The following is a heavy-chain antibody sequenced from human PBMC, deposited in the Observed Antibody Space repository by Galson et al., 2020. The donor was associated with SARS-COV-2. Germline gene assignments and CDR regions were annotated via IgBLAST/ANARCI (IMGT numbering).Heavy chain of an antibody. Sequence: GGSLRLSCAASGFTFSSYAMSWVRQAPGKGLEWVSAISGSGGSTYYADSVKGRFTISRDNSENTLYLQINSLRAEDTAVYYCAKAPLGNYGSGSYYYWGQGNLVTVSS. V-gene: IGHV3-23*01. CDR1: GFTFSSYA. CDR3: AKAPLGNYGSGSYYY. D-gene: IGHD3-10*01. J-gene: IGHJ4*02. CDR2: ISGSGGST.